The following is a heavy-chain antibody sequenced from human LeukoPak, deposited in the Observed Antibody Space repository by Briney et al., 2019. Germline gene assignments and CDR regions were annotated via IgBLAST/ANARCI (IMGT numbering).Heavy chain of an antibody. CDR3: ARDYYDSSGYNEGLDY. D-gene: IGHD3-22*01. Sequence: ASVKVSCEASGGTFSSYAISWVRQAPGQGLEWMGRIIPILGIANYAQKFQGRVTITADKSTSTAYMELSSLRSEDTAVYYCARDYYDSSGYNEGLDYWGQGTLVTVSS. CDR2: IIPILGIA. CDR1: GGTFSSYA. V-gene: IGHV1-69*04. J-gene: IGHJ4*02.